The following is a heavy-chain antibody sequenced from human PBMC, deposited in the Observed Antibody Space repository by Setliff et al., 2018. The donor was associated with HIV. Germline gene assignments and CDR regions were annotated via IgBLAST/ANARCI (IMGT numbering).Heavy chain of an antibody. CDR1: GGSMRSSGYS. J-gene: IGHJ6*02. CDR2: IYYNGNA. CDR3: ARRGDFFYYAMDV. V-gene: IGHV4-30-2*01. Sequence: SETLSLTCAVSGGSMRSSGYSWTWIRQATGKGLEWVGYIYYNGNAYYNPSLKSRVTISVDRSKNQFSLKLSSVTAADTAVYYCARRGDFFYYAMDVWGQGTTVTVSS.